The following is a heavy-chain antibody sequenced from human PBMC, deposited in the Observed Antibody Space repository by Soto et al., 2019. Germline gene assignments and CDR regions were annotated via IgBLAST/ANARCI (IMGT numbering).Heavy chain of an antibody. Sequence: QVQLVQSGAEVKKPGASVKVSCKASGYTFTGYYMHWLRQAPGQGLEWMGWINPNSGGTKYAQKFQGRVTMTNDTSISTAYRELSRLGSDDTAVYYCARGDFDSSANYYAGWFDPWGQGTLVTVSS. J-gene: IGHJ5*02. CDR2: INPNSGGT. CDR1: GYTFTGYY. CDR3: ARGDFDSSANYYAGWFDP. D-gene: IGHD3-22*01. V-gene: IGHV1-2*02.